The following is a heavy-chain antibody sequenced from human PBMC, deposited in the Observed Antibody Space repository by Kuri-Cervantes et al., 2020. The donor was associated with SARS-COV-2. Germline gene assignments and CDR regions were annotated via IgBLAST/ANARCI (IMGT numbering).Heavy chain of an antibody. CDR3: TRRVGVRFGTGESQPDV. V-gene: IGHV3-23*01. Sequence: GGSLRLSCAASGFTFSSYAMSWVRQAPGKGLEWVSAISGSGGSTYYADSVKGRFTISRDNSKNTAYLQMNSLKTEDTAVYYCTRRVGVRFGTGESQPDVWGQGTTVTVSS. D-gene: IGHD3-10*01. CDR1: GFTFSSYA. J-gene: IGHJ6*02. CDR2: ISGSGGST.